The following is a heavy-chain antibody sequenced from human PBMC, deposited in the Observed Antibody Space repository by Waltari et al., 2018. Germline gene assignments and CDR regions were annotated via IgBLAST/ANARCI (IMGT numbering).Heavy chain of an antibody. CDR3: ARGRNDFWGDYYLKWFDS. Sequence: QVQLVQSGAEVKKPGASVKVSCKTSGYTFTGYYIYWVRQAPGQGLEWMGWIDPNSGGTNSAQKFQGRVTMTGDTSVTTAYMELSRLTSDDTAIYYCARGRNDFWGDYYLKWFDSWGQGTLVTVSS. D-gene: IGHD3-3*01. CDR1: GYTFTGYY. CDR2: IDPNSGGT. V-gene: IGHV1-2*02. J-gene: IGHJ5*01.